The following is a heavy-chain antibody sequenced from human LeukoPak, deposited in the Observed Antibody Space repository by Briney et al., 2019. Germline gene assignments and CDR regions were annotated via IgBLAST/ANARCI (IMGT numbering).Heavy chain of an antibody. CDR1: GFTFSTYS. V-gene: IGHV3-21*01. Sequence: GGSLRLSCAASGFTFSTYSMNWVRQTPGKGLEWVSFISGGGSYIYYAESVKGRFTISRDNAKNSLYLQMNSLRAEDTAIYYCARDRVASGRFGEVASWGQGTLVTVSS. D-gene: IGHD3-10*01. J-gene: IGHJ5*02. CDR3: ARDRVASGRFGEVAS. CDR2: ISGGGSYI.